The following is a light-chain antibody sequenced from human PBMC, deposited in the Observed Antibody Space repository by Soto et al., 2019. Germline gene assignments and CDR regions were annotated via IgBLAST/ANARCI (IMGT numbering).Light chain of an antibody. CDR3: SSYAGSDNPYV. J-gene: IGLJ1*01. CDR1: SCDVGGYDY. CDR2: EVT. V-gene: IGLV2-8*01. Sequence: QSALTQPPSASGSPGQSVTISCTGTSCDVGGYDYVSWYQQHPGKAPKLMIYEVTKRPLGVPDRFSGSKSGNTASLTVSGLQAEDEADYYCSSYAGSDNPYVFGTGTKVTVL.